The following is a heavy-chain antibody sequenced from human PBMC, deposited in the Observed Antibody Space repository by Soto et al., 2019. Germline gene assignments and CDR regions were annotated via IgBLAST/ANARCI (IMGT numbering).Heavy chain of an antibody. V-gene: IGHV3-7*03. CDR2: IKQEGSEN. CDR3: ARGSYCSGHSCYPYYFDY. D-gene: IGHD2-15*01. Sequence: GGSLTLSCAASGLTFCEYWMSWVRQAPGKGLAWVADIKQEGSENLYVDSVRGRITITRDNAENSLYLQMYSLRVEDTAIYYCARGSYCSGHSCYPYYFDYWGQGTLVTVSS. J-gene: IGHJ4*02. CDR1: GLTFCEYW.